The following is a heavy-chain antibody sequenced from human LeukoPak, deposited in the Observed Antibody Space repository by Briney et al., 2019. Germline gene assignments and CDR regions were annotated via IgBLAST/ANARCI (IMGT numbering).Heavy chain of an antibody. CDR2: ISYDGSNK. CDR3: ARGGRQWLVRSPDAFDY. J-gene: IGHJ4*02. CDR1: GFTFSSYV. D-gene: IGHD6-19*01. V-gene: IGHV3-30-3*01. Sequence: GGSLRLSCAASGFTFSSYVMHWVRQAPGKGLEWVAVISYDGSNKYYADSVKGRFTISRDNSKNTLYLQMNSLRAEDTAVYYCARGGRQWLVRSPDAFDYWGQGTLVTVSS.